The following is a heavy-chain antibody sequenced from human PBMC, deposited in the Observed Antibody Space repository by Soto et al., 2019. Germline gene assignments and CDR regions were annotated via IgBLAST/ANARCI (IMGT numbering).Heavy chain of an antibody. Sequence: PSDTLSLTCTVSGFSISSGGYYLSWIRQHPGKGLEWIGYIYYSGSTYYNPSLKSRVTISVDTSKNQFSLKLSSVTAADTAVYYCARKVEDQTFDYWGQGTLVTVSS. CDR1: GFSISSGGYY. CDR2: IYYSGST. CDR3: ARKVEDQTFDY. D-gene: IGHD2-15*01. J-gene: IGHJ4*02. V-gene: IGHV4-31*03.